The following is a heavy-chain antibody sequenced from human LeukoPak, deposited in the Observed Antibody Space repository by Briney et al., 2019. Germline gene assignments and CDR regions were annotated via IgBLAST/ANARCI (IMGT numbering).Heavy chain of an antibody. CDR3: ARDGISWTYYDNSASPEHAFDI. D-gene: IGHD3-22*01. CDR2: IYTSESTNYNSSL. V-gene: IGHV4-4*08. J-gene: IGHJ3*02. CDR1: GGSISSYY. Sequence: SETLSLTCTVSGGSISSYYWSWIRQPPGKGLEWIGYIYTSESTNYNSSLNYNPSLKSRVTISIDTSKNQFSLKLSSVTAADTAVYYCARDGISWTYYDNSASPEHAFDIWGQGTMVTVSS.